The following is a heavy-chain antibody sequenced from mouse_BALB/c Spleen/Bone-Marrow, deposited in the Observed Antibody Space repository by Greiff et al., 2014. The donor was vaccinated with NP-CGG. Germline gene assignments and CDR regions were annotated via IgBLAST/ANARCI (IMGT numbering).Heavy chain of an antibody. Sequence: QVQLKESGAELVKPGAPVKLSCKASGYTFTSYWMNWVKQRPGRGLEWIGRIDPSDSETHYNQKFKDKARLTVDKSSSTAYIQLSSLTSEDSAVYYCARALGDGYYYAMDYWGQGTSVTVSS. D-gene: IGHD2-3*01. CDR2: IDPSDSET. CDR1: GYTFTSYW. V-gene: IGHV1-69*02. CDR3: ARALGDGYYYAMDY. J-gene: IGHJ4*01.